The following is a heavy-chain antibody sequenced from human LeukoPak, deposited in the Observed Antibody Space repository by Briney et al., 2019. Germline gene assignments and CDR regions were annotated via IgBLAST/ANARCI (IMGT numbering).Heavy chain of an antibody. J-gene: IGHJ5*01. CDR3: ARGTGWFAY. Sequence: SETLSLTCTVSGGSVGSSNYFWSWIRQPPGKGLEWIGYIYYSGSTNYNPSLKSRVTISVDTSKNQFSLKLSSVTAADTAVYFCARGTGWFAYWGQGTLVTVSS. CDR1: GGSVGSSNYF. CDR2: IYYSGST. D-gene: IGHD1-1*01. V-gene: IGHV4-61*01.